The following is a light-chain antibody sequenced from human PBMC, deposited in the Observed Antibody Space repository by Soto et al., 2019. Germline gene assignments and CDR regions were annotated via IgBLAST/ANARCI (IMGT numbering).Light chain of an antibody. Sequence: GDRVTITCRASQGIGNDLAWYQQKPGKAPKRLIYVASSLQSGVPSRFSGSGSGTEFTLTISSLQPEDVATYYCQNYNSAPWTFGQGTKVDIK. V-gene: IGKV1-17*01. CDR1: QGIGND. CDR2: VAS. CDR3: QNYNSAPWT. J-gene: IGKJ1*01.